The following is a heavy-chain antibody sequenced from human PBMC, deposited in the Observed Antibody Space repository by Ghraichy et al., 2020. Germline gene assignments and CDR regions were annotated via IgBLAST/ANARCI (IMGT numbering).Heavy chain of an antibody. J-gene: IGHJ5*02. CDR2: IYSGGST. V-gene: IGHV3-66*04. CDR3: ARLSTSLSLNWFDP. D-gene: IGHD2-2*01. CDR1: GFTVSSNY. Sequence: GGSLRLSCAASGFTVSSNYMSWVRQAPGKGLEWVSVIYSGGSTYYADSVKGRFTISRDNSKNTLYLQMNSLRAEDTAVYYCARLSTSLSLNWFDPWGQGTLVTVSS.